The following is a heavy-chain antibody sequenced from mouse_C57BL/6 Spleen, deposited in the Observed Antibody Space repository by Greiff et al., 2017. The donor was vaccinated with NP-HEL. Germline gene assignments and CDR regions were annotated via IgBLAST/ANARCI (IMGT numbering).Heavy chain of an antibody. D-gene: IGHD1-1*01. Sequence: EVQLKQSVAELVRPGASVKLSCTASGFNIKNTYMHWVKQRPEQGLEWIGRIDPANGNTKYAPKFQGKATITADTSSNTAYLQLSSLTSEDTAIYYCARSFTTVVDPYAMDYWGQGTSVTVSS. CDR2: IDPANGNT. CDR3: ARSFTTVVDPYAMDY. J-gene: IGHJ4*01. CDR1: GFNIKNTY. V-gene: IGHV14-3*01.